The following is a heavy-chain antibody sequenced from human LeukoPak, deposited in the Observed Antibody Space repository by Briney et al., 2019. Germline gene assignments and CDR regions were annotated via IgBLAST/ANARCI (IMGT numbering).Heavy chain of an antibody. D-gene: IGHD3-9*01. CDR3: TREKRYFDWFQADY. J-gene: IGHJ4*02. Sequence: GGSLRLSCTASGFTFSDYAVSWFRQAPGKGLEWVGFIRNKAYCGTAEYAASVKGRFTISRDDSKTIAYLQMNSLKTEDTAVYYCTREKRYFDWFQADYWGQGTLVTVSS. CDR2: IRNKAYCGTA. CDR1: GFTFSDYA. V-gene: IGHV3-49*03.